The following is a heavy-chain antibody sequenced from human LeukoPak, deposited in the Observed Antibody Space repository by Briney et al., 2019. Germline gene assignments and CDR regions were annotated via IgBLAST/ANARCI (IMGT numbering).Heavy chain of an antibody. CDR1: GYTFTGYY. D-gene: IGHD2-8*01. Sequence: ASVKVSCKASGYTFTGYYMHWVRQAPGQGLEWMGWINPNSGGTNYAQKFQGRVTMTRDTSISTACMELSRLRSDDTAVYYCAGELLDCTNGVCYWSFDYWGQGTLVTVSS. CDR2: INPNSGGT. J-gene: IGHJ4*02. V-gene: IGHV1-2*02. CDR3: AGELLDCTNGVCYWSFDY.